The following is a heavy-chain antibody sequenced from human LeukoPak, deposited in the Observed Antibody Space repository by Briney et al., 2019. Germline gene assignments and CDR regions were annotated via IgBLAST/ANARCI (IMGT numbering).Heavy chain of an antibody. CDR3: ARGCGRAHCPYFFDC. Sequence: GGSLRLSCAASGFTLSTYWMSWVRQAPGKGLEWVATIRQDGIETHYVDSVRDRFLISRDNSKSSLYLQMSSLREEDTAIYYCARGCGRAHCPYFFDCWGQGTLVPVSA. J-gene: IGHJ4*02. CDR1: GFTLSTYW. V-gene: IGHV3-7*01. CDR2: IRQDGIET. D-gene: IGHD2-21*02.